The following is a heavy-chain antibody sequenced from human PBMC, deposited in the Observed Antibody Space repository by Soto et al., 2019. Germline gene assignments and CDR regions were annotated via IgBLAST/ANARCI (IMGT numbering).Heavy chain of an antibody. J-gene: IGHJ5*02. CDR2: MNPNSGNT. CDR3: ARGWYYGSGSPFDP. CDR1: GYTFTSYD. Sequence: QVQLVHSGAEVKKPGASVKVSCKASGYTFTSYDINWVRQATGQGLEWMGWMNPNSGNTGYAQKFQGRVTMTRNSSIITAYMELSSLRSEDTAVYYCARGWYYGSGSPFDPWGQGTLVTVSS. D-gene: IGHD3-10*01. V-gene: IGHV1-8*01.